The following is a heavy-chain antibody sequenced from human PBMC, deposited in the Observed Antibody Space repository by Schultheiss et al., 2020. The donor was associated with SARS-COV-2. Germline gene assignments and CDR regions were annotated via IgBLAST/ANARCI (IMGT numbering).Heavy chain of an antibody. CDR1: GGSFSGYY. D-gene: IGHD3-16*01. J-gene: IGHJ3*02. V-gene: IGHV4-59*12. CDR2: IYYSGST. CDR3: ARGGLMPDDAFDI. Sequence: SETLSLTCAVYGGSFSGYYWSWIRQPPGKGLEWIGYIYYSGSTNYNPSLKSRLTISVDTSKNQFSLKLSSVTAADTAVYYCARGGLMPDDAFDIWGQGTMVTVSS.